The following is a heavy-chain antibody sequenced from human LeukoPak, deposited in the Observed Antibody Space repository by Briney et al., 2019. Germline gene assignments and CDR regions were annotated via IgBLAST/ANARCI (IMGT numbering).Heavy chain of an antibody. J-gene: IGHJ6*03. V-gene: IGHV4-4*07. CDR1: GGSISSYY. CDR2: IYTSGST. Sequence: SETLSLTCTVSGGSISSYYWSWIRQPAGKGLEWIGRIYTSGSTNYNPSLKSRVTIPVDKSKNQFSLKLSSVTAADTAVYYCARDSDSGSYSGANLDYYYYMDVWGKGTTVTVSS. D-gene: IGHD1-26*01. CDR3: ARDSDSGSYSGANLDYYYYMDV.